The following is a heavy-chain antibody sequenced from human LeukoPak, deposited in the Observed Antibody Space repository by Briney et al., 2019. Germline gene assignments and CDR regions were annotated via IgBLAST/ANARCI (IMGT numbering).Heavy chain of an antibody. J-gene: IGHJ3*01. CDR1: GFTFSSYW. CDR2: INGDGTNT. CDR3: ARARRGSGNAFDV. Sequence: PGGSLRLSCAASGFTFSSYWMHWVRQAPGKGLEWVSRINGDGTNTNHAESVRGRFSISKDYAESPLYLQMDSLSVDDTAVYYCARARRGSGNAFDVWGQGTMVAVSS. V-gene: IGHV3-74*01. D-gene: IGHD1-26*01.